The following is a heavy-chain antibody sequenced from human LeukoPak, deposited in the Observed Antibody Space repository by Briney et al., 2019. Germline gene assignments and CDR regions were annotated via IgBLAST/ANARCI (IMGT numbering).Heavy chain of an antibody. CDR3: ARETEWLVETYYYYGMDF. Sequence: EASVKVSCKASGGTFSSYTISWVRQGPGQGLEWMGRIIPILGIANYAQKFQGRVTITADKSTSTAYMELSSLRSEDTAVYYCARETEWLVETYYYYGMDFWGQGTTVTVSS. V-gene: IGHV1-69*04. D-gene: IGHD6-19*01. CDR1: GGTFSSYT. J-gene: IGHJ6*02. CDR2: IIPILGIA.